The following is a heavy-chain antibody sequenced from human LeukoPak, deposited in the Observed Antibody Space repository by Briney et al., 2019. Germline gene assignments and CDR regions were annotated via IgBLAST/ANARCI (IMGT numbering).Heavy chain of an antibody. CDR3: ARIGRRWAVASWFDP. J-gene: IGHJ5*02. V-gene: IGHV1-2*02. CDR2: INPNSGGT. D-gene: IGHD4-23*01. CDR1: GYTFTGYY. Sequence: GASVKVSCKASGYTFTGYYVHWVRQAPGQGLEWMGWINPNSGGTNYAQKFQGRVTMTRDTSISTAYMELSRLRSDDTAVYYCARIGRRWAVASWFDPWGQGTLVTVSS.